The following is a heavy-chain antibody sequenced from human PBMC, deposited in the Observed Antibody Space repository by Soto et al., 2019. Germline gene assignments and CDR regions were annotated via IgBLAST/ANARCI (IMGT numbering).Heavy chain of an antibody. D-gene: IGHD5-18*01. Sequence: SETLSLTCAFYCGSFIGYYWSWIRQPPGKGLEWIGEINHSGSSNYNPSLKSRVTISVDTSKNQLSLKLNSVTAAGTAVYYCASQQGIVDTALVLGNFWGQGTQVTVSS. CDR3: ASQQGIVDTALVLGNF. CDR2: INHSGSS. J-gene: IGHJ4*02. V-gene: IGHV4-34*01. CDR1: CGSFIGYY.